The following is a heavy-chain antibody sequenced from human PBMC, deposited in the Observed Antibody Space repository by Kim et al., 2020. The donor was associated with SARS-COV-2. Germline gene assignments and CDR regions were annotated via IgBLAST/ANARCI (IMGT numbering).Heavy chain of an antibody. CDR1: GYTFSDYY. V-gene: IGHV3-11*06. D-gene: IGHD3-10*01. J-gene: IGHJ4*02. CDR2: ISGRSHCT. Sequence: GGSLRLSCVASGYTFSDYYMSWIRQAPGKGLEWVSYISGRSHCTNYAVSVKGRFAISRDNAGNSLFLQMNNLTAEDTAVYYCTRDAAMVPDFWGQGTLVTVSS. CDR3: TRDAAMVPDF.